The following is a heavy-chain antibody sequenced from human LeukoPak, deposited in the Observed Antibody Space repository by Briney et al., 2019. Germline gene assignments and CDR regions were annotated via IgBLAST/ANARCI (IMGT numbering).Heavy chain of an antibody. J-gene: IGHJ5*02. V-gene: IGHV4-34*01. CDR2: INHSGRT. D-gene: IGHD3-3*01. Sequence: PSETLSLTCAVYGGSFSGYYWSWIRQPPGKGLEWIGEINHSGRTNYNPSLKSRVTISVDTSKNQFSLKLSSVTAADTAVYYCARRHYDFWSKWFDPWGQGTLVTVSS. CDR3: ARRHYDFWSKWFDP. CDR1: GGSFSGYY.